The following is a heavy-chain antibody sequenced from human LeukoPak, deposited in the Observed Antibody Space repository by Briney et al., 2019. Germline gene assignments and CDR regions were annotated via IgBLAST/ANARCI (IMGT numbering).Heavy chain of an antibody. CDR2: FDPEDGET. V-gene: IGHV1-24*01. J-gene: IGHJ2*01. D-gene: IGHD1-26*01. Sequence: PAASVKVSCKVSGYTLTELSMHWVRQAPGKGLEWMGGFDPEDGETIYAQKFQGRVTMTEDTSTDTAYMELSSLRSEDTAVYYCATREPVGIKDWYFDLWGRGTLITVSS. CDR3: ATREPVGIKDWYFDL. CDR1: GYTLTELS.